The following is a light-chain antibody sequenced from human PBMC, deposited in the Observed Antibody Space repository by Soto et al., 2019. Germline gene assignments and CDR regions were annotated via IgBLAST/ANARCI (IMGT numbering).Light chain of an antibody. J-gene: IGKJ4*02. CDR2: AAS. V-gene: IGKV1-9*01. CDR1: QGISSY. Sequence: QLTHQSYFLYASVGARITITCRASQGISSYLAWYQQKPGKAPKLLIYAASTLQSGVPSRFSGSGSGTEFTLTISSLQPEDFATYYCQQLDSYLTFGGGTKVDIK. CDR3: QQLDSYLT.